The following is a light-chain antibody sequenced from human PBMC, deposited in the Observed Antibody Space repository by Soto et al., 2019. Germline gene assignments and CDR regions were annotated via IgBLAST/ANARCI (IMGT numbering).Light chain of an antibody. V-gene: IGLV1-40*01. Sequence: QSVLTQPPSVSGSPGQGVTISCTGSSSNVGSGYDVHWYQQLPGTAPKLLIYGNTNRPSGVPDRFSGSKSGTSASLAITGLQAEDEADYYCQSYASSLSDWVFGGGTKLTVL. CDR1: SSNVGSGYD. CDR3: QSYASSLSDWV. J-gene: IGLJ3*02. CDR2: GNT.